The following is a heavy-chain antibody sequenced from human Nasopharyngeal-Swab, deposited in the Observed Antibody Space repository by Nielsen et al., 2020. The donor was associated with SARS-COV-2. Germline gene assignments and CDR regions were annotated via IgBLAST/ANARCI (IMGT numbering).Heavy chain of an antibody. D-gene: IGHD1-26*01. CDR3: ARTRGGSYYDAFDI. CDR2: ISYDGSNK. Sequence: RQCPGKGLEWVAVISYDGSNKYYADSVKGRFTISRDNSKNTLYLQMNSLRAEDTAVYYCARTRGGSYYDAFDIWGQGTMVTVSS. V-gene: IGHV3-30*04. J-gene: IGHJ3*02.